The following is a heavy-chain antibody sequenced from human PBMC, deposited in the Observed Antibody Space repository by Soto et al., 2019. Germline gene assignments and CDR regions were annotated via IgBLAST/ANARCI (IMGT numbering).Heavy chain of an antibody. J-gene: IGHJ5*02. CDR3: AKESYGDLENGYHSGAPHWFDP. CDR2: VSAGGDMT. Sequence: GGSLRLSCAASGFTFSSYAMSWVRQAPGKGLEWVSSVSAGGDMTYYSDSVKGRFTISRDNSKNTLYLQMNSLRAEDTAVYYCAKESYGDLENGYHSGAPHWFDPWGQGTLATVSA. CDR1: GFTFSSYA. V-gene: IGHV3-23*01. D-gene: IGHD5-12*01.